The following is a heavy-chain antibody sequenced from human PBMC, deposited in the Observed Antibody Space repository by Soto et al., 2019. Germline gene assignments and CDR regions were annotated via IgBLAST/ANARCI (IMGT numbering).Heavy chain of an antibody. Sequence: GGSLRLSCSVSGFTFSNYAMTWVRQAPGKGLEWASAISGSGGGTYYADSVKGRFTISRDNAKNSLYLQMNSLRAEDTAVYYCARRGSGSYYDYWGQGTLVTVSS. V-gene: IGHV3-23*01. J-gene: IGHJ4*02. CDR1: GFTFSNYA. CDR3: ARRGSGSYYDY. CDR2: ISGSGGGT. D-gene: IGHD1-26*01.